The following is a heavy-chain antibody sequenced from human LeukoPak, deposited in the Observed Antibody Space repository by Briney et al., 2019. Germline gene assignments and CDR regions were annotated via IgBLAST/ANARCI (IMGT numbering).Heavy chain of an antibody. V-gene: IGHV3-11*01. J-gene: IGHJ4*02. CDR1: GFTFSSYA. CDR3: ARVPSGGSYPFDY. D-gene: IGHD1-26*01. CDR2: ISSSGSTI. Sequence: GGSLRLSCAASGFTFSSYAMSWIRQAPGKGLEWVSYISSSGSTIYYADSVKGRFTISRDNAKNSLYLQMNSLRAEDTAVYYCARVPSGGSYPFDYWGQGTLVTVSS.